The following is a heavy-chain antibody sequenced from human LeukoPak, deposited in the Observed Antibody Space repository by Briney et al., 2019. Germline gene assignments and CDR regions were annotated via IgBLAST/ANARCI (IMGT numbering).Heavy chain of an antibody. CDR1: GFTFSSYA. Sequence: GGSLRLSCAASGFTFSSYAMSWVRQAPGKGLEWVSAISGSGGSTYYADSVEGRFTISRDNSKNTLYLQMNSLRAEDTAVYYCAKDYDYVWGSYRYNYFDYWGQGTLVTVSS. CDR3: AKDYDYVWGSYRYNYFDY. J-gene: IGHJ4*02. CDR2: ISGSGGST. D-gene: IGHD3-16*02. V-gene: IGHV3-23*01.